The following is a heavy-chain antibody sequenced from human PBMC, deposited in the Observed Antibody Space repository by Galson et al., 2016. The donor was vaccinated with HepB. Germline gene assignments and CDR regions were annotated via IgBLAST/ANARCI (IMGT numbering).Heavy chain of an antibody. CDR2: IYYTENT. J-gene: IGHJ6*03. CDR1: GASVGRTPFY. Sequence: SETLSLTCTVSGASVGRTPFYWGWIRQPPGRGLEWIGSIYYTENTYYNPSLKSRVTISVDTSKNQFSLRLNSVTAADTGVNYCATGIVVAGKYYYYYMDVWGKGTTVTVSS. D-gene: IGHD6-19*01. V-gene: IGHV4-39*01. CDR3: ATGIVVAGKYYYYYMDV.